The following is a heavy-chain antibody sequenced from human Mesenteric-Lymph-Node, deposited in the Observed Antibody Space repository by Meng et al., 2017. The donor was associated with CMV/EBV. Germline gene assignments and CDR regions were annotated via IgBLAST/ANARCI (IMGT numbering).Heavy chain of an antibody. D-gene: IGHD3-3*01. Sequence: GGSLRLSCAASGFTFSSYSMNWVRQAPGKGLEWVSSISSSSSYIYYADSVKGRFTISRDNAKNSLYLQMNSLRAEDTAVYYCARDRQKVSRFLEWWFDPWGQGTLVTVSS. V-gene: IGHV3-21*01. CDR1: GFTFSSYS. J-gene: IGHJ5*02. CDR3: ARDRQKVSRFLEWWFDP. CDR2: ISSSSSYI.